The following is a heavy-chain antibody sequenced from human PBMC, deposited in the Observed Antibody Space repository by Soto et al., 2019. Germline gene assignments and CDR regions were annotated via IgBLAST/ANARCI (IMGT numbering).Heavy chain of an antibody. CDR3: AQARGFRGYCSSTSCPLDY. D-gene: IGHD2-2*01. V-gene: IGHV4-39*01. J-gene: IGHJ4*02. CDR1: GGSISSSSYY. Sequence: SETLSLTCTVSGGSISSSSYYWGWIRQPPGKGLEWIGSIYYSGSTYYNPSLKSRVTISVDTSKNQFSLKLSSVTAADTAVYYCAQARGFRGYCSSTSCPLDYWGQGTLVTVSS. CDR2: IYYSGST.